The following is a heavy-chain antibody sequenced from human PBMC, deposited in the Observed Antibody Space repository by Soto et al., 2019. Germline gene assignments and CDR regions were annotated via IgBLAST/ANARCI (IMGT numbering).Heavy chain of an antibody. V-gene: IGHV4-30-2*01. J-gene: IGHJ4*02. CDR1: GGSISSGGYS. CDR3: ARGVNDDSSGYSFDY. D-gene: IGHD3-22*01. CDR2: IYHSGST. Sequence: SETLSLTCAVSGGSISSGGYSWSWIRQPPGKGLEWIGYIYHSGSTYYHPSLKSRVTMSVDRSKNQFSLKLSSVTAADTAVYYCARGVNDDSSGYSFDYWGQGTLVTVSS.